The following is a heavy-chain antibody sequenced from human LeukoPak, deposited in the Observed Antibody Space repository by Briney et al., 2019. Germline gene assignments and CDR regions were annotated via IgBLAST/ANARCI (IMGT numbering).Heavy chain of an antibody. J-gene: IGHJ5*02. V-gene: IGHV1-69*04. Sequence: ASVKVSCKASGGTFSSYAISWVRQAPGQGLEWMGRIIPILGIANYAQKFQGRVTITADKSASTAYMELSSLRPEDTAVYYCARDLGYCSSTSCYSRNWFDPWGQGTLVTVSS. CDR3: ARDLGYCSSTSCYSRNWFDP. D-gene: IGHD2-2*01. CDR2: IIPILGIA. CDR1: GGTFSSYA.